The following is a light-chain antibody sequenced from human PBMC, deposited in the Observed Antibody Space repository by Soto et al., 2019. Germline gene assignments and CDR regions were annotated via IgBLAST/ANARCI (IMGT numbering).Light chain of an antibody. V-gene: IGKV1-5*01. J-gene: IGKJ1*01. CDR2: DAS. CDR1: QGISTW. Sequence: DIQMTKSPYTLSASVGDRVTITCRASQGISTWLAWYQQKPGTAPKLLIYDASSLESGVPSRFSGSGSGTEFTLTISSLQPDDYATYYCQQYSSYSRTFGQGTKVDI. CDR3: QQYSSYSRT.